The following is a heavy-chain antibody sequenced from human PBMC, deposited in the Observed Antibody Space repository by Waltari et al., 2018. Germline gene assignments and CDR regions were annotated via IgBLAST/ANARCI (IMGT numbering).Heavy chain of an antibody. D-gene: IGHD6-19*01. J-gene: IGHJ4*02. Sequence: QVQLQESGPGLVTPSETLSLTCAVTGYSISSGYYWAWVRQPPGKGLEWIGSIYHSGSTYYNPSLKSRVTISVDTSKNQFSLKLSSVTAADTAVYYCASFIAVAGTGDDYWDQGTLVTVSS. V-gene: IGHV4-38-2*01. CDR2: IYHSGST. CDR3: ASFIAVAGTGDDY. CDR1: GYSISSGYY.